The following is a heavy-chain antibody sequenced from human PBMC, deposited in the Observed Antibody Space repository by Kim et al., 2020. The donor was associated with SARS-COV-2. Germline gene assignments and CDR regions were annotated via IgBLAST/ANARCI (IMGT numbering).Heavy chain of an antibody. J-gene: IGHJ6*02. Sequence: NPSLKRRVPISVDTSKNQFSLKLSSVTAAYTAVYYWAVEKPPYYYGMDVWGQGTTVTVSS. D-gene: IGHD3-3*01. CDR3: AVEKPPYYYGMDV. V-gene: IGHV4-34*01.